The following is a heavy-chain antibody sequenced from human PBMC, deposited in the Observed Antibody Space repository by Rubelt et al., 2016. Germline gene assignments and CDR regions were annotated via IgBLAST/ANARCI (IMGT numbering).Heavy chain of an antibody. D-gene: IGHD5-12*01. J-gene: IGHJ4*02. Sequence: SGFTFSSYSMNWVRQAPGKGLEWVSSISSSSSYIYYADSVKGRFTISRDNAKNSLYLQLNSLRAADTAVYYCATDALGYSDYDFSGREDYFDYWGQGTLVTVSS. V-gene: IGHV3-21*01. CDR2: ISSSSSYI. CDR1: GFTFSSYS. CDR3: ATDALGYSDYDFSGREDYFDY.